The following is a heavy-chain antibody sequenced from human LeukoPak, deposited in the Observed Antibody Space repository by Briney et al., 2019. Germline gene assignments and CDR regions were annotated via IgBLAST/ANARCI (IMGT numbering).Heavy chain of an antibody. Sequence: GESLKISCEGSGYSFTSYWIGWVRQMPGKGLEWMGIIYPGGSDTRYSPSLQGQVTISADKSISTVYLQWSSLKASDTAMYYCARRYCSSTSCPDYYDTSGYHYDYWGQGTLVTVSS. D-gene: IGHD3-22*01. J-gene: IGHJ4*02. CDR2: IYPGGSDT. CDR3: ARRYCSSTSCPDYYDTSGYHYDY. V-gene: IGHV5-51*01. CDR1: GYSFTSYW.